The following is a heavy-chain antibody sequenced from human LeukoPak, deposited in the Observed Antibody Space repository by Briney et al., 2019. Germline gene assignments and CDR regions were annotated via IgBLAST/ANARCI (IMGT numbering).Heavy chain of an antibody. Sequence: ASVKVSCKASGYTFTSYGISWVRQAPGQGLEWMGWISAYNGNTNYAQKLQGRVTMTTDTSTSTAYMELRSLRSDDTAVYYCAGTYYDFWSGYYNWFDPWGQGTLVTVSS. J-gene: IGHJ5*02. CDR3: AGTYYDFWSGYYNWFDP. D-gene: IGHD3-3*01. CDR2: ISAYNGNT. V-gene: IGHV1-18*01. CDR1: GYTFTSYG.